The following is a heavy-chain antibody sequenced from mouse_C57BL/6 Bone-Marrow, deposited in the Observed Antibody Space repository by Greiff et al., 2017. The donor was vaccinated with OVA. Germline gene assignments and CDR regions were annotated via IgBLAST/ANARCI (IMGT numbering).Heavy chain of an antibody. J-gene: IGHJ1*03. CDR1: GFSLTSYG. CDR2: IWSGGST. CDR3: TRNHSSGYEYFDV. D-gene: IGHD3-2*02. Sequence: VQLQESGPGLVQPSQSLSITCTVSGFSLTSYGVHWVRQSPGTGLEWLGVIWSGGSTDYNAAFISRLSISKDNSKSQVFFKMNSLQADDTDIYYSTRNHSSGYEYFDVWGTGTTVTVSS. V-gene: IGHV2-2*01.